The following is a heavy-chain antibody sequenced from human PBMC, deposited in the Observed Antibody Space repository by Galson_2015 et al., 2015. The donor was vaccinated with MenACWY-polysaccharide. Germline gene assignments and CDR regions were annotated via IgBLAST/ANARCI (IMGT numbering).Heavy chain of an antibody. CDR3: VKDFCRQVFGPAH. V-gene: IGHV3-64D*08. J-gene: IGHJ4*02. CDR1: GFTFSIYG. D-gene: IGHD2-21*01. CDR2: IAGSGGGI. Sequence: SLRLSCAVSGFTFSIYGMYWVRQAPGQGLEFVSTIAGSGGGISYADSVKGRFTISRDNSRNPLFLQMTSLRVEDTAVYYCVKDFCRQVFGPAHWGQGTLVTVSS.